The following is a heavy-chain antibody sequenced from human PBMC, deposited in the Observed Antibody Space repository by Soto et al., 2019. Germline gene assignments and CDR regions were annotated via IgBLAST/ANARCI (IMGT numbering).Heavy chain of an antibody. CDR1: GGTFSSYA. CDR2: IIPIFGTA. D-gene: IGHD1-26*01. V-gene: IGHV1-69*13. Sequence: GASVKVSCKASGGTFSSYAISWVRQAPGQGLEWMGGIIPIFGTANYAQKFQGRVTITADESTSTAYMELSSLRSEDTAVYYCARARGATSSYYYYGMDVWGQGTTVTVPS. J-gene: IGHJ6*02. CDR3: ARARGATSSYYYYGMDV.